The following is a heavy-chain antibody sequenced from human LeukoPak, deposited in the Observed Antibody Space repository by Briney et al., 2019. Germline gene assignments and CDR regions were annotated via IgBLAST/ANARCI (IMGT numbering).Heavy chain of an antibody. V-gene: IGHV3-23*01. Sequence: LXCAASXFSXSDXAMTWVRQAPGXGLXXXSSISGGSGSTNYGDSVKGRFTISRDNSKNTVFLHLSGLRVEDTAVYYCAKGQEFLEWIYDYWGQGTLVTVSS. CDR3: AKGQEFLEWIYDY. CDR2: ISGGSGST. D-gene: IGHD3-3*01. J-gene: IGHJ4*02. CDR1: XFSXSDXA.